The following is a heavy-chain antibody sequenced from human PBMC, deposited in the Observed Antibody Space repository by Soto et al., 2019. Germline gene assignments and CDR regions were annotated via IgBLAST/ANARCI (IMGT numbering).Heavy chain of an antibody. D-gene: IGHD3-9*01. CDR3: ARRRSLRYGSNWFDP. Sequence: SETLSLTCTVSGGSISSGDYYWSWIRQPPGKGLEWIGYIYYSGSTYYNPSLKSRVTISVDTSKNQFSLKLSSVTAADTAVYYCARRRSLRYGSNWFDPWGQGTLVTVS. CDR2: IYYSGST. CDR1: GGSISSGDYY. V-gene: IGHV4-30-4*01. J-gene: IGHJ5*02.